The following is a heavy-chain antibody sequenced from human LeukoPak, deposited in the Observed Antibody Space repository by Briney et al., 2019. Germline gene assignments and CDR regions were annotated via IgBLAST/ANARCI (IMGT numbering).Heavy chain of an antibody. J-gene: IGHJ6*02. CDR1: GYTFTGYY. CDR2: INPNSGGT. CDR3: ARDGSGSYYDYYYYGMDV. Sequence: ASVKVSCKASGYTFTGYYMHWVRQAPGQGLEWMGWINPNSGGTNHAQKFQGRVTMTRDTSISTAYMELSRLRSDDTAVYYCARDGSGSYYDYYYYGMDVWGQGTTVTVSS. D-gene: IGHD3-10*01. V-gene: IGHV1-2*02.